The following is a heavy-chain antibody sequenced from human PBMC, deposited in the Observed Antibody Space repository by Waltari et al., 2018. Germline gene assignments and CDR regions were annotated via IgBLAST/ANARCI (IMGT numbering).Heavy chain of an antibody. J-gene: IGHJ1*01. Sequence: QVQLQESGPGLVKPSETLSLTCPCSGGSISSNYNWGWIRQPPGKGLEWMGNMQYRGSTFYNPSLESRVTISLDTSRNQFSLRLSSVYAADTAVYFCGRIAFGDDGGYFQYWGQGTLVTVSS. CDR3: GRIAFGDDGGYFQY. V-gene: IGHV4-39*01. CDR1: GGSISSNYN. D-gene: IGHD4-17*01. CDR2: MQYRGST.